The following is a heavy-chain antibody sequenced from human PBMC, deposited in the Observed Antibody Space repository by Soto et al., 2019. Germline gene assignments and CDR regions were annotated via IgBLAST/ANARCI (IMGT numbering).Heavy chain of an antibody. D-gene: IGHD6-6*01. CDR3: ARAHSSSSRDFDY. J-gene: IGHJ4*02. CDR1: GGSISSSSYY. Sequence: SETLSLTCTVSGGSISSSSYYWGWIRQPPGKGLEWIGYIYYSGSTNYNPSLKSRVTISVDTSKNQFSLKLSSVTAADTAVYYCARAHSSSSRDFDYWGQGTLVTVSS. V-gene: IGHV4-61*05. CDR2: IYYSGST.